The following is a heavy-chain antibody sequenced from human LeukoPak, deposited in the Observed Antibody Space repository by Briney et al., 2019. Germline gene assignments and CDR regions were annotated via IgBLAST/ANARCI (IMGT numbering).Heavy chain of an antibody. CDR2: IYSDGSSA. Sequence: GGSLRLSCAASGFTFSSYWMHWVRQAPGKGLVWVSRIYSDGSSATYADSVKGRFTISRDNSKNTLYLQMNSLRAEDTAVYYCAKGWGFWSGYYNWFTEYYYGMDVWGQGTTVTVSS. V-gene: IGHV3-74*01. CDR1: GFTFSSYW. D-gene: IGHD3-3*01. CDR3: AKGWGFWSGYYNWFTEYYYGMDV. J-gene: IGHJ6*02.